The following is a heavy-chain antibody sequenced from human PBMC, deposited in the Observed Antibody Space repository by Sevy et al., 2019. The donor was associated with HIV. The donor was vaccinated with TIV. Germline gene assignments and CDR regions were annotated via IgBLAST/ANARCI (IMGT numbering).Heavy chain of an antibody. Sequence: SETLSLTCTVSGVSISSSSYDWGWIRQPPGKGLEWIASIFFSGSTYYDPSLKGRVTISVDTSKNQFSLKLNSVTAADTALYYCARQGGLVDRAFDYWGQGTLVTVSS. J-gene: IGHJ4*02. V-gene: IGHV4-39*01. D-gene: IGHD3-10*01. CDR2: IFFSGST. CDR1: GVSISSSSYD. CDR3: ARQGGLVDRAFDY.